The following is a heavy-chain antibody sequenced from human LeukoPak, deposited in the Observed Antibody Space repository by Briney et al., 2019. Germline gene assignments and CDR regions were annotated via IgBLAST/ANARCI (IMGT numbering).Heavy chain of an antibody. CDR1: GYTFTGYY. V-gene: IGHV1-2*04. J-gene: IGHJ4*02. D-gene: IGHD6-19*01. CDR2: INPNSGGT. Sequence: ASVKVSCKASGYTFTGYYMHWVRQAPGQGLERMGWINPNSGGTNYAQKFQGWVTMTRDTSISTAYMELSSLRSEDTAVYYCARHDIAVAPFDYWGQGTLVTVSS. CDR3: ARHDIAVAPFDY.